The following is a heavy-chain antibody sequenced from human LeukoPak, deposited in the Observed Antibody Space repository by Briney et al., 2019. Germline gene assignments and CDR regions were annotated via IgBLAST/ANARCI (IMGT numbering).Heavy chain of an antibody. CDR2: IKQDGIET. V-gene: IGHV3-7*01. Sequence: PGGSLRLSCAASGFTSSNYWMSWVRQAPEKGLEWVANIKQDGIETYYVDSVKGRFTLSRDNAKNSLHLQVNSLRAEDTAVYYCAREQDWYFDLWGRGTLVTVSS. J-gene: IGHJ2*01. CDR3: AREQDWYFDL. CDR1: GFTSSNYW.